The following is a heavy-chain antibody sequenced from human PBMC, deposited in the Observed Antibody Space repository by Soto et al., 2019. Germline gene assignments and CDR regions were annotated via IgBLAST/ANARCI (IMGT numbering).Heavy chain of an antibody. CDR1: GDSVSSNSAA. D-gene: IGHD6-13*01. Sequence: PSQTLSLTCAISGDSVSSNSAAWNWIRQSPSRGLEWLGRTYYRSKWYNDYAVSVKSRITINPDTSKNQFSLQLNSVTPEDTAVYYCARAGSSRFESRNWFDPWGQGTLGTVSS. J-gene: IGHJ5*02. CDR2: TYYRSKWYN. V-gene: IGHV6-1*01. CDR3: ARAGSSRFESRNWFDP.